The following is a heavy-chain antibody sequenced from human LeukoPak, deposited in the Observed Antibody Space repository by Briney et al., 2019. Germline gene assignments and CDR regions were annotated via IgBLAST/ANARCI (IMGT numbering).Heavy chain of an antibody. J-gene: IGHJ5*02. CDR3: TRESNGGNPSWFDT. V-gene: IGHV1-69*13. CDR2: IIPIFCTA. CDR1: GCTFSSYA. Sequence: GASVKVSCKPSGCTFSSYAISWVRQPPGQGLEWMGWIIPIFCTANYAQKVQGRNTITADESTSIADMELSSLRSEDTAVYYCTRESNGGNPSWFDTWGQGTLVTVSS. D-gene: IGHD4-23*01.